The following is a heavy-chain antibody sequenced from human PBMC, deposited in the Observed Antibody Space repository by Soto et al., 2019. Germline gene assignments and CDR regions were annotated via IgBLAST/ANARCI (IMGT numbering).Heavy chain of an antibody. Sequence: SETLSLTCTVSGGSISGGTYYWSWIRQPPGQGLEWIGYIYFSGSTYYNPSLTSRVIISVDTSKNQFSLRLSSVTAGDTAVYTCTRGDCPTQMDVWGQGTTVTVSS. J-gene: IGHJ6*02. CDR2: IYFSGST. D-gene: IGHD2-21*01. CDR3: TRGDCPTQMDV. CDR1: GGSISGGTYY. V-gene: IGHV4-30-4*08.